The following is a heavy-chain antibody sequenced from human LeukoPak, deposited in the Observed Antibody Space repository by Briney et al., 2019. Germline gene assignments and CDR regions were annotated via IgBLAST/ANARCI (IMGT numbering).Heavy chain of an antibody. CDR3: ARNGYIRGLFDI. CDR1: GFTFSSYD. CDR2: IGTAGDT. J-gene: IGHJ3*02. Sequence: GGSLRLSCAASGFTFSSYDMHWVRQATGKGLEWASAIGTAGDTYYPGSVKGRFTISRENAKNSLYLQMNSLRAGDTAVYYCARNGYIRGLFDIWGQGTMVTVSS. V-gene: IGHV3-13*01. D-gene: IGHD3-16*02.